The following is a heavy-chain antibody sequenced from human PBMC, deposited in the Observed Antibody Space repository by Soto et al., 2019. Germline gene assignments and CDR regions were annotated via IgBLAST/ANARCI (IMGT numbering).Heavy chain of an antibody. V-gene: IGHV3-9*01. CDR3: AKDIVPGGYGDVYYYYGMDV. D-gene: IGHD5-12*01. CDR2: ISWNSGSI. CDR1: GFTFDDYA. J-gene: IGHJ6*02. Sequence: EVQLVESGGGLVQPGRSLRLSCAASGFTFDDYAMHCVRQAPGKGLEWVSGISWNSGSIGYADSVKGRFTISRDNAKNSLYLQMNSLRAEDTALYYCAKDIVPGGYGDVYYYYGMDVWGQGTTVAVSS.